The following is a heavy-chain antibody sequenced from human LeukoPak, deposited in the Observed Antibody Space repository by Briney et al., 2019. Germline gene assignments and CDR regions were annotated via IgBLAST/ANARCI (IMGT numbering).Heavy chain of an antibody. D-gene: IGHD3-10*01. V-gene: IGHV4-39*01. CDR3: ARQGSVLLWFGELPYYFDY. Sequence: SETLSLTSTVSGGSISSSSYYWGWIRQPPGKGLEWIGSIYYSGSTYYNPSLKSRVTISVDTSKNQFSLKLSSVTAADTAVYYCARQGSVLLWFGELPYYFDYWGQGTLVTVSS. CDR2: IYYSGST. CDR1: GGSISSSSYY. J-gene: IGHJ4*02.